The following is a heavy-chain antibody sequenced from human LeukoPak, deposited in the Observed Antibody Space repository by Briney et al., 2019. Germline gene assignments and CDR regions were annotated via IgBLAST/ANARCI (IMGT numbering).Heavy chain of an antibody. CDR3: ARDMDYDSSGYYFD. D-gene: IGHD3-22*01. Sequence: GGSLRLSCAASGFTVSSNYMSWVRQAPGKGLEWVAVISYDGSNKYYADSVKGRFTISRDNSKNTLYLQMNSLRAEDTAVYYCARDMDYDSSGYYFDWGQGTLVTVSS. J-gene: IGHJ4*02. V-gene: IGHV3-30*03. CDR2: ISYDGSNK. CDR1: GFTVSSNY.